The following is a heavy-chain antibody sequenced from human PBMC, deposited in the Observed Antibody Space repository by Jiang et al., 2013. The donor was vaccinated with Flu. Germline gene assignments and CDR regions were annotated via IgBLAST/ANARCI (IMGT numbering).Heavy chain of an antibody. D-gene: IGHD3-22*01. Sequence: SVKVSCKVSGYTLTELSMHWVRQAPGKGLEWMGGFDPEDGETIYAQKFQGRVTMTEDTSTDTAYMELSSLRSEDTAVYYCATEVAGYYDSITSAEYFQHWGQGTLVTVSS. V-gene: IGHV1-24*01. CDR2: FDPEDGET. J-gene: IGHJ1*01. CDR1: GYTLTELS. CDR3: ATEVAGYYDSITSAEYFQH.